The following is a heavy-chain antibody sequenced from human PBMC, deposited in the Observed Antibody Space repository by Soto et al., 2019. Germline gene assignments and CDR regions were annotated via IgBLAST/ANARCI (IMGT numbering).Heavy chain of an antibody. Sequence: QITLKESGPTLVKPTQTLTLTCTFSGLSLSTSGEAVGWIRQPPGKALEWLALIHWDNDKFYNPTLKTRLTITKDTSKNQVVLTLTNMDPVDTATYFCAHYVSTSPAGWFDPWGQGILVTVSS. V-gene: IGHV2-5*02. CDR3: AHYVSTSPAGWFDP. CDR1: GLSLSTSGEA. D-gene: IGHD3-10*02. J-gene: IGHJ5*02. CDR2: IHWDNDK.